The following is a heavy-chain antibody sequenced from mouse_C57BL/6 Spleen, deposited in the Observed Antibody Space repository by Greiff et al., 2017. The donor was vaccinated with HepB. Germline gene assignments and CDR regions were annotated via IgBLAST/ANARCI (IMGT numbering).Heavy chain of an antibody. J-gene: IGHJ4*01. CDR2: IYPGDGDT. V-gene: IGHV1-82*01. D-gene: IGHD4-1*01. CDR3: ATSPNWDGAMDY. Sequence: VQLQQSGPELVKPGASVKISCKASGYAFSSSWMNWVKQRPGKGLEWIGRIYPGDGDTNYNGKFKGKATLTADKSSSTAYMHLSSLTSEDSAVYFCATSPNWDGAMDYWGQGTSVTVSS. CDR1: GYAFSSSW.